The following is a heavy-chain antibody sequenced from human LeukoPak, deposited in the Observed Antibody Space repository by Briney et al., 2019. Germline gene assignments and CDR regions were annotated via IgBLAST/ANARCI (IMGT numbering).Heavy chain of an antibody. CDR2: IRGSGTPI. J-gene: IGHJ4*02. D-gene: IGHD2-2*03. Sequence: GGSLRLSCAASGFAFSTYEMIWVRQAPGKGLEWLSYIRGSGTPIYYADSVKGRFTISRDNSKNTLYLQMNSLRAEDTAVYYCAKYMAIVVVPASEFDYWGQGTLVTVSS. CDR1: GFAFSTYE. V-gene: IGHV3-48*03. CDR3: AKYMAIVVVPASEFDY.